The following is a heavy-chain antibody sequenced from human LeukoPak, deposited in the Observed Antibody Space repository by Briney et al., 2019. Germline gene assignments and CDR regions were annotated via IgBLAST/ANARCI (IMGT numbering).Heavy chain of an antibody. Sequence: PGGSLRLSCAASGFTFSSYAMSWVRQAPGKGLEWVSAISGSGGSTYYADSVKGRFTISRDNSKNTLYLQMNSLRAEDTAVYYWGKVGAPSRGGGENYFDYWGQGTLVTVSS. J-gene: IGHJ4*02. CDR1: GFTFSSYA. V-gene: IGHV3-23*01. D-gene: IGHD3-16*01. CDR2: ISGSGGST. CDR3: GKVGAPSRGGGENYFDY.